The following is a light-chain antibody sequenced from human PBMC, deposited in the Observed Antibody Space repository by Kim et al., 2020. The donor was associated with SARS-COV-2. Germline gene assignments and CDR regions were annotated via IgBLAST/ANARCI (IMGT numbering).Light chain of an antibody. CDR1: SGHSSYA. CDR2: LNSDGSH. Sequence: QLVLTQSPSASASLGASVKLTCTLSSGHSSYAIAWHQQQPEKGPRYLMKLNSDGSHSKGDGIPDRFSGSSSGAERYLTISSLQSEDEADYYCQTWGTVRVFGGGTQLTVL. V-gene: IGLV4-69*01. CDR3: QTWGTVRV. J-gene: IGLJ2*01.